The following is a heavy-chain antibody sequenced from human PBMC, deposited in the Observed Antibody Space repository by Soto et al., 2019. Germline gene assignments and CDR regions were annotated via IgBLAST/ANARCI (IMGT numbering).Heavy chain of an antibody. CDR1: GYTFTGYA. J-gene: IGHJ4*02. D-gene: IGHD1-7*01. V-gene: IGHV1-24*01. CDR3: ATGVTATGTSFDH. CDR2: FDPEDGET. Sequence: ASVKVSCKASGYTFTGYAMHWVRQAPGQRLEWMGSFDPEDGETIYSQNFQGRVTMTEDKSTDTAYMELSDLRSEDTAFYYCATGVTATGTSFDHWGRGTLVTVSS.